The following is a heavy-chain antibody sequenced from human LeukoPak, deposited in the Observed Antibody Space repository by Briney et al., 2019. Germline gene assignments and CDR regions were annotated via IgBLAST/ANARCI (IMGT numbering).Heavy chain of an antibody. V-gene: IGHV1-18*04. CDR3: ARVECSSTSCYGGGYYYYGMDV. CDR1: GYTFTSYG. J-gene: IGHJ6*04. D-gene: IGHD2-2*01. Sequence: GASVKVSCKASGYTFTSYGISWVRQAPGQGLEWMGWISAYNGNTNYAQKLQGRVTMTTDTSTSTAYMELRSLRSDDTAVYYCARVECSSTSCYGGGYYYYGMDVWGKGTTVTV. CDR2: ISAYNGNT.